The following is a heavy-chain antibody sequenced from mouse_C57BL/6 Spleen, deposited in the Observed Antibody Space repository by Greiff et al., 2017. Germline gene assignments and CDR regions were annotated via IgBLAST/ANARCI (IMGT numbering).Heavy chain of an antibody. J-gene: IGHJ3*01. Sequence: VQLQQSGTVLARPGASVKMSCKTSGYTFTSYWMHWVKQRPGQGLEWIGAIYPGNSDTSYNQKFKGKAKLTAVTSASTAYMELSSLTNEDSAVXYCTNYYYGSSLFAYWGQGTLVTVSA. CDR1: GYTFTSYW. CDR2: IYPGNSDT. CDR3: TNYYYGSSLFAY. D-gene: IGHD1-1*01. V-gene: IGHV1-5*01.